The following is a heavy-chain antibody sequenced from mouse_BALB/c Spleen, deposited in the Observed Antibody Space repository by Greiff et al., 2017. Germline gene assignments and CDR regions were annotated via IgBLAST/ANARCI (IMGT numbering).Heavy chain of an antibody. CDR3: ARGGNYGYDGPFAY. J-gene: IGHJ3*01. CDR2: IDPANGNT. CDR1: GFNIKDTY. D-gene: IGHD2-2*01. Sequence: VHVKQSGAELVKPGASVKLSCTASGFNIKDTYMHWVKQRPEQGLEWIGRIDPANGNTKYDPKFQGKATITADTSSNTAYLQLSSLTSEDTAVYYCARGGNYGYDGPFAYWGQGTLVTVSA. V-gene: IGHV14-3*02.